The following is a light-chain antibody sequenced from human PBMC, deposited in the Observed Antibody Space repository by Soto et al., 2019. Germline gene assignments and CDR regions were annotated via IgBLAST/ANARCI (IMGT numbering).Light chain of an antibody. CDR1: QSISIW. CDR3: QKYNSYWT. Sequence: DIQMTQSPSTLSASVGDRVTITCRASQSISIWLAWYQQKPGKAPKLMIDKASSLESGVPSRFSGSGSGTEFTLTISSLQPDDFATYYCQKYNSYWTFGQGTKVEIK. J-gene: IGKJ1*01. CDR2: KAS. V-gene: IGKV1-5*03.